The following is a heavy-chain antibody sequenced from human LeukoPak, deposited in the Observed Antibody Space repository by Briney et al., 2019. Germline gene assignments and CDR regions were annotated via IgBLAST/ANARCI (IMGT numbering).Heavy chain of an antibody. V-gene: IGHV6-1*01. D-gene: IGHD2-2*01. CDR1: GDSVSSNSVT. Sequence: SQTLSLTCAISGDSVSSNSVTWNRIRQSPSRGLEWLGRTYYRSTWYNDYAVSVRGRITVNPDTSKNQFSLHLNSVTPEDTAVYYCARRLTQYDCFDPWGQGILVTVSS. CDR3: ARRLTQYDCFDP. J-gene: IGHJ5*02. CDR2: TYYRSTWYN.